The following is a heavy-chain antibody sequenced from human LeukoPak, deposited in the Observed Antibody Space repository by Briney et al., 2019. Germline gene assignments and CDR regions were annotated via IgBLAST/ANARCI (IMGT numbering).Heavy chain of an antibody. D-gene: IGHD2-2*01. V-gene: IGHV3-23*01. Sequence: GGSLRLSCAASGFTSSSYAMSWVRQAPGKGLEWVSAISGSGGSTYYADSVKSRFTISRDNSKNTLYLQMNSLRAEDTAVYYCAKDRGYCSSTSCLNWFDPWGQGTLVTVSS. CDR1: GFTSSSYA. CDR3: AKDRGYCSSTSCLNWFDP. CDR2: ISGSGGST. J-gene: IGHJ5*02.